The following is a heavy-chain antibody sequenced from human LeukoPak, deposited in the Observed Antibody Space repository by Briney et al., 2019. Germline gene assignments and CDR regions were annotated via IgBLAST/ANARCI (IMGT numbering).Heavy chain of an antibody. D-gene: IGHD6-6*01. CDR1: GGSISSYY. CDR3: ARDPLSSSSEVDV. V-gene: IGHV4-4*07. CDR2: IYTSGST. Sequence: PSETLSLTCTVSGGSISSYYWSCIRQPAGKGLEWIGRIYTSGSTNYNPSLKSRVTMSVDTSKNQFSLKLSSVTAADTAVYYCARDPLSSSSEVDVWGKGTTVTVSS. J-gene: IGHJ6*04.